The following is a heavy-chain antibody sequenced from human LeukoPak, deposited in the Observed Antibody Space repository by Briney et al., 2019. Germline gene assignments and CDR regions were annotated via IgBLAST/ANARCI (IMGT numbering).Heavy chain of an antibody. Sequence: PSETLSLTCTVSGGSISSYYWSWIRRPPGKGLEWIGYISYSGSTNYNPSLKSRVTISVDTSKNQFSLKLSSVTAADTAVYYCASSNDYGDYAFEYWGQGTLVTVSS. D-gene: IGHD4-17*01. CDR3: ASSNDYGDYAFEY. CDR1: GGSISSYY. CDR2: ISYSGST. J-gene: IGHJ4*02. V-gene: IGHV4-59*01.